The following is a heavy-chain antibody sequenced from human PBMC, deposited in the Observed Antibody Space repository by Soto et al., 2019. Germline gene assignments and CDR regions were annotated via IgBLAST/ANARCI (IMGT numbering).Heavy chain of an antibody. CDR1: GFTVSSNY. V-gene: IGHV3-53*01. Sequence: EVSLRLSCAASGFTVSSNYMSWVRQAPGKGLEWVSVIYSGGSTYYADSVKGRFTISRDNSKNTLYLQMNSLRAEDTAVYYCARGYDFWSGSPYYFDYWGQGTLVTVSS. CDR3: ARGYDFWSGSPYYFDY. D-gene: IGHD3-3*01. CDR2: IYSGGST. J-gene: IGHJ4*02.